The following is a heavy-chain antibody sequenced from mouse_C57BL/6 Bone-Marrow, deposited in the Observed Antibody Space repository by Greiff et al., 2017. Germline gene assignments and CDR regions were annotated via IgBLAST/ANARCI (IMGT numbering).Heavy chain of an antibody. CDR3: ARDFDGYYFDY. J-gene: IGHJ2*01. Sequence: EVKLQESGPGLVKPSQTVFLTCTVTGISITTGNYRWSWIRQFPGNKLEWIGYIYYSGTITSNPSLPSRTTITRDTPKNQFFLEMNSLTAEDTATYYCARDFDGYYFDYGGQGTTLPVSS. CDR1: GISITTGNYR. CDR2: IYYSGTI. D-gene: IGHD2-3*01. V-gene: IGHV3-5*01.